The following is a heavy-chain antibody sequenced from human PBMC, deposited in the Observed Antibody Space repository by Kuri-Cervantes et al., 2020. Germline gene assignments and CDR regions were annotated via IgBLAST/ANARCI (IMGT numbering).Heavy chain of an antibody. CDR3: ARVTWGDDSSGSPIDY. CDR2: IWDDGSNK. D-gene: IGHD3-22*01. J-gene: IGHJ4*02. CDR1: GFTFSSYG. V-gene: IGHV3-30*19. Sequence: GESLKISCTASGFTFSSYGMHWVRQAPGKGLEGVAVIWDDGSNKYYADSVKGRFTISRDNSKNTLDLQMNSLRAEDTAVYYCARVTWGDDSSGSPIDYWGQGTRVTVSS.